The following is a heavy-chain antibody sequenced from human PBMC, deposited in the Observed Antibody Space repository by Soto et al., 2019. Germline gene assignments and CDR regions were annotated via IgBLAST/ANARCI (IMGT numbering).Heavy chain of an antibody. CDR1: GYNFAGYW. CDR3: ARGGVSTRTFDY. V-gene: IGHV5-51*01. D-gene: IGHD3-3*01. J-gene: IGHJ4*02. CDR2: IYPSDSDT. Sequence: GESLKISCKGSGYNFAGYWIACVRQMPGKGLELVVIIYPSDSDTRYRPSFQGQVTISADKSISSAYLQWSSLRASDTAMYYCARGGVSTRTFDYWGQATPVTVSS.